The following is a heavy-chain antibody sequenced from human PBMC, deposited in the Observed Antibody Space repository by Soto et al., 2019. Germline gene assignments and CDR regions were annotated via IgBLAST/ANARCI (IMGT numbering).Heavy chain of an antibody. J-gene: IGHJ6*02. V-gene: IGHV4-34*01. Sequence: SLTCAVYGGSFSGYYWSWIRQPPGKGLEWIGEINHSGSTNYNPSLKSRVTISVDTSKNQFSLKLSSVTAADTAVYYCARGDYSSSWYWFYYYGRDVWGQGTTGSVSS. CDR3: ARGDYSSSWYWFYYYGRDV. CDR1: GGSFSGYY. CDR2: INHSGST. D-gene: IGHD6-13*01.